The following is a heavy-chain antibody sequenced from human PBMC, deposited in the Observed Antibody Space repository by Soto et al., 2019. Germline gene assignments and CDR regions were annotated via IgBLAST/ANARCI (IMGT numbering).Heavy chain of an antibody. CDR2: IFWNDER. J-gene: IGHJ4*02. Sequence: QVTLKASGPVLVKPTETLTLTCTVSGFSLSKARMGVSWIRQPPGKALEWLAHIFWNDERSYNTSLKTRLTTSKDTAQSQVVLTLTNVDPVDTGTYFCARALRDALPIYHLDSWGQGTLVTVSS. D-gene: IGHD2-15*01. CDR3: ARALRDALPIYHLDS. CDR1: GFSLSKARMG. V-gene: IGHV2-26*01.